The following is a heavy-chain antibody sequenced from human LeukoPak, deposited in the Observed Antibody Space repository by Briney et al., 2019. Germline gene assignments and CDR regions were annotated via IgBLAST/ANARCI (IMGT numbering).Heavy chain of an antibody. Sequence: SETLSLTCTVSGGSLSSSRYYWGWIRQPPGKGLEWIGSIYYSGSAYYNPSLKSRVTISVDTSKNQFSLKLSSVTAADTAVYYCARRIVATTSMAYWGQLGPVTVSS. D-gene: IGHD5-12*01. V-gene: IGHV4-39*01. CDR2: IYYSGSA. CDR1: GGSLSSSRYY. CDR3: ARRIVATTSMAY. J-gene: IGHJ4*02.